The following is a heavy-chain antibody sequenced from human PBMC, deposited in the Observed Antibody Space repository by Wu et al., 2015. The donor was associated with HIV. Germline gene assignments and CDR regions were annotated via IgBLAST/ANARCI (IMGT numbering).Heavy chain of an antibody. J-gene: IGHJ2*01. CDR2: INPNSGGT. D-gene: IGHD3-22*01. CDR1: GYTFTGYY. V-gene: IGHV1-2*02. CDR3: ASIYDSSRRGWYFDP. Sequence: QVQLVQSGAEVKKPGASVKVSCKASGYTFTGYYMHWVRQAPGQGLEWMGWINPNSGGTNYAQKFQGRVTMTRDTSISTAYMELSRLRSDDTAVYYCASIYDSSRRGWYFDPWGRGTPVTVSS.